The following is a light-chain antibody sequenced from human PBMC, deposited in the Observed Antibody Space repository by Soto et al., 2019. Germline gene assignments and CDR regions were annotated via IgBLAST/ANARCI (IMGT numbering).Light chain of an antibody. CDR2: GAS. V-gene: IGKV3-20*01. Sequence: EIVLTQSPDTLSLSLGERATLSCRASQSVFNRYIAWSQQKPGQAPRLLIYGASTRAAGIPDRFTGSGSGTDFTLTISRLEPEDFAVYYCHQYGTSPTWTFGQGTKVDIK. CDR1: QSVFNRY. CDR3: HQYGTSPTWT. J-gene: IGKJ1*01.